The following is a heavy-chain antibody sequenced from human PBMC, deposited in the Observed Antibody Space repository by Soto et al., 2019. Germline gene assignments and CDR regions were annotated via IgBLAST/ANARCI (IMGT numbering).Heavy chain of an antibody. J-gene: IGHJ4*02. D-gene: IGHD3-22*01. Sequence: GGSLRLSCAAAGFPFSSYGMNWVRPAPGKGLEWVSYISSSSSTIYYADSVKGRFTISRDNAKNSLYLQMNSLRDEDTAVYYCARDRYDSSGYEAPFDYWGQGTLVTVSS. CDR3: ARDRYDSSGYEAPFDY. V-gene: IGHV3-48*02. CDR2: ISSSSSTI. CDR1: GFPFSSYG.